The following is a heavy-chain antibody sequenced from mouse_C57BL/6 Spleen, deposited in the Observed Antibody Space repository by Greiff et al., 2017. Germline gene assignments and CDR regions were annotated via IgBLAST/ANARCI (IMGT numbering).Heavy chain of an antibody. J-gene: IGHJ1*03. CDR2: ISNGGGST. V-gene: IGHV5-12*01. Sequence: EVKLVESGGGLVQPGGSLKLSCAASGFTFSDYYMYWVRQTPAKRLAWVAYISNGGGSTYYPDTVKGRFTISRDNAKNTLYLQMSRLKSEDTAMYYCARQGGSSPYWYFDVWGTGTTVTVSS. CDR3: ARQGGSSPYWYFDV. D-gene: IGHD1-1*01. CDR1: GFTFSDYY.